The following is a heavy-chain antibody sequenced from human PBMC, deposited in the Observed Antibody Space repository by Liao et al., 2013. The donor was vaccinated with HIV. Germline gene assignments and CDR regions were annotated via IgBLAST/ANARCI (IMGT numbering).Heavy chain of an antibody. D-gene: IGHD1/OR15-1a*01. V-gene: IGHV4-59*12. J-gene: IGHJ4*02. Sequence: QVRLQESGPGLVKPSETLSLTCTVSGGSISSYYWSWIRQSPGKGLEWIGHINYSGSTKSDPSLKSRVTMSVDTSKNHFSLRVNSVTAADTAVYYCAVGDNWYNGWIYWGQGALITVSS. CDR3: AVGDNWYNGWIY. CDR2: INYSGST. CDR1: GGSISSYY.